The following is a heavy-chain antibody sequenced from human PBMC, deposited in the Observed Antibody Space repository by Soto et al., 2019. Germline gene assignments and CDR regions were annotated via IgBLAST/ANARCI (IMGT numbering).Heavy chain of an antibody. D-gene: IGHD3-10*01. Sequence: QVQLVESGGGVVQPGRSLRLSCAASGFTFSSYGMHWVRQATGKGLEWVAVIWYDGSNKYYADSVKGRFTISRDNSKNTLYLQMNSLRAEDTAVYYCARDQAEITMDQGAVFDYWGQGTLVTVSS. CDR2: IWYDGSNK. CDR1: GFTFSSYG. V-gene: IGHV3-33*01. J-gene: IGHJ4*02. CDR3: ARDQAEITMDQGAVFDY.